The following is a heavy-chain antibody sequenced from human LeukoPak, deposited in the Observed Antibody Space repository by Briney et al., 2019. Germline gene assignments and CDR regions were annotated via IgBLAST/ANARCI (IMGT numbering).Heavy chain of an antibody. CDR1: GGSISSSSYY. CDR3: ASPRIAAAGAAFDI. Sequence: SETLSLTCTVSGGSISSSSYYWGWIRQPPGKGLEWIGSIYYSGSTYYNPSLKSRVTISVDTSKNQFSLKLSSVTAADTAVYYYASPRIAAAGAAFDIWGQGTMVTVSS. J-gene: IGHJ3*02. V-gene: IGHV4-39*07. D-gene: IGHD6-13*01. CDR2: IYYSGST.